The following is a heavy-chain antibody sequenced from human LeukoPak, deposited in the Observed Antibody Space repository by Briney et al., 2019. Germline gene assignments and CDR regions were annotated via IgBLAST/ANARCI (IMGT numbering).Heavy chain of an antibody. J-gene: IGHJ4*02. D-gene: IGHD2-15*01. CDR1: GGSISSYY. Sequence: SETLSLTCTVSGGSISSYYWSWIRQPPGKGLEWIGYIYYSGSTNYNPSLKSRVTTSVDTSKNQFSLKLSSVTAADTAVYYCARHCSGGSCYKAFDYWGQGTLVTVSS. CDR2: IYYSGST. V-gene: IGHV4-59*01. CDR3: ARHCSGGSCYKAFDY.